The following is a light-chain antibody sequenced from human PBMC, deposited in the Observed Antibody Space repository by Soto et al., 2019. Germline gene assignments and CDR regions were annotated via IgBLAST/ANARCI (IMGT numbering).Light chain of an antibody. J-gene: IGKJ1*01. CDR2: DAS. CDR3: QQYNNWPRT. V-gene: IGKV3D-15*01. CDR1: QSVSSY. Sequence: EIVMTQSPATLSVSPGERATLSCRASQSVSSYLAWYQQKPGQAPRLLIYDASNRATGIPARFSGSGSGTEFTLTISSLQSEDFGVYYCQQYNNWPRTFGQGTKVDI.